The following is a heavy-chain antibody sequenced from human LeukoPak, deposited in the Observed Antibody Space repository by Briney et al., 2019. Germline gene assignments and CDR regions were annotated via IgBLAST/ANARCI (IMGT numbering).Heavy chain of an antibody. CDR1: GYTFTSYD. J-gene: IGHJ4*02. CDR2: IIPIYGRP. Sequence: SVKVSCKASGYTFTSYDINWVRQATGQGLEWMGGIIPIYGRPNYAQKFQGRVTITADESTNTSYMELTSLRSEDTAVYYCASPRLRSPAARFDYWGQGILVTVSS. CDR3: ASPRLRSPAARFDY. D-gene: IGHD1-26*01. V-gene: IGHV1-69*13.